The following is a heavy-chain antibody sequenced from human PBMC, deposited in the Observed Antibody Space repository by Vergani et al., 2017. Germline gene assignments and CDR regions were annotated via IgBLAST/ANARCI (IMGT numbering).Heavy chain of an antibody. D-gene: IGHD2-2*01. CDR3: ARGRPSYIVVVPAAIGMDV. J-gene: IGHJ6*02. CDR2: IWYDGSNK. V-gene: IGHV3-33*01. CDR1: GFTFSSYG. Sequence: QVQLVESGGGVVQPGRSLRLSCAASGFTFSSYGMHWVRQAPGKGLEWVAVIWYDGSNKYYADSVKGRFTISRDNSKNTLYLQMNSLRAEDTAVYYCARGRPSYIVVVPAAIGMDVWGQGTTVTVSS.